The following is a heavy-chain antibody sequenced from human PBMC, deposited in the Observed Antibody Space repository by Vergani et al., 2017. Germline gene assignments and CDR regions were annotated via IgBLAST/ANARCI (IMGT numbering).Heavy chain of an antibody. CDR1: GASVNSYY. CDR3: ARGDYGGNSGYFDY. V-gene: IGHV4-59*02. Sequence: QVKLQESGPGLVKPSETLSLTCTVSGASVNSYYWSWIRQPPGKGLEWMGYVSFRGDTLYDPSVKGRMTISLNTSSNQFSLYLTSVTAADTAVYYCARGDYGGNSGYFDYWGQGTLVTVSS. J-gene: IGHJ4*02. D-gene: IGHD4-23*01. CDR2: VSFRGDT.